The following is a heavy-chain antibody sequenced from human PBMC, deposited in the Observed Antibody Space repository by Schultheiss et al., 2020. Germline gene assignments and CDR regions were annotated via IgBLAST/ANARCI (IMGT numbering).Heavy chain of an antibody. Sequence: GESLKISCAASGFTFSSYSMNWVRQAPGKGLEWVSSISSSSSYIYYADSVKGRFTISRDNAKNSLYLQMNSLRAEDTAVYYCASLDIVVVPAAPGDYNWFDPWGQGTLVTVSS. D-gene: IGHD2-2*01. J-gene: IGHJ5*02. CDR2: ISSSSSYI. V-gene: IGHV3-21*01. CDR3: ASLDIVVVPAAPGDYNWFDP. CDR1: GFTFSSYS.